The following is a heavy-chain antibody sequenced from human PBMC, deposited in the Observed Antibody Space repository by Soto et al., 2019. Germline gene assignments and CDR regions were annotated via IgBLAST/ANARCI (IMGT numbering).Heavy chain of an antibody. J-gene: IGHJ2*01. CDR2: INPSGDSR. Sequence: APAKVCNTAAEYTITRHWTHCQQQTPGQGHEWMGVINPSGDSRAYAQKIQGRVTLTRDTSTSTVSMELSSLRSEDTAVYHCGSANYHDGGSTTGCYFEFWGR. V-gene: IGHV1-46*01. CDR3: GSANYHDGGSTTGCYFEF. CDR1: EYTITRHW. D-gene: IGHD2-15*01.